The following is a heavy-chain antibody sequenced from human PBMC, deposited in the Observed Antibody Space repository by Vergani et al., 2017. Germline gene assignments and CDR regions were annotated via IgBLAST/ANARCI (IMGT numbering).Heavy chain of an antibody. D-gene: IGHD6-13*01. V-gene: IGHV5-51*01. CDR2: IFPGDSDT. CDR1: GYSFSNYW. CDR3: ASSIATAGTGGNFDF. Sequence: EVMLVQSGAEVKKPGESLKISCKGSGYSFSNYWIGWVRQMPGKGLEWMGIIFPGDSDTRYSPSFQGQVTISADKSINTAYLEWSSLKASDTAMYYCASSIATAGTGGNFDFWGQGSLVTVSS. J-gene: IGHJ4*02.